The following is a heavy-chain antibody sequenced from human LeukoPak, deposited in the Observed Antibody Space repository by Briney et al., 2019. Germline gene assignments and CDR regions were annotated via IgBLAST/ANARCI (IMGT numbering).Heavy chain of an antibody. V-gene: IGHV3-7*01. D-gene: IGHD3-10*01. Sequence: TGGSLRLSCAASGFTFSNYWMSWVRQAPGKGLEWVANIKFDGSEKFYVDSVKSRFTISRDNSKNTLYLQMNSLRAEDTAVYYCARDYYGSGSYSSYYYYGMDVWGQGTTVTVSS. J-gene: IGHJ6*02. CDR3: ARDYYGSGSYSSYYYYGMDV. CDR1: GFTFSNYW. CDR2: IKFDGSEK.